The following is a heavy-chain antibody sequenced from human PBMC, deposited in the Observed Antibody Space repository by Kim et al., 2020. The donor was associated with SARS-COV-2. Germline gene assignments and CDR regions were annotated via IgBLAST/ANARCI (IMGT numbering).Heavy chain of an antibody. Sequence: GGSLRLSCVASGFTFSNYGMHWVRQAPGKGLEWVGIVSYEGRNTYYSTSVKGRFTISRDNSKNTVFLQMNSLTTEDTALYYCVKEAGFTMIVVDYYFDYWGPGPLVTVSS. CDR1: GFTFSNYG. CDR3: VKEAGFTMIVVDYYFDY. D-gene: IGHD3-22*01. V-gene: IGHV3-30*18. J-gene: IGHJ4*02. CDR2: VSYEGRNT.